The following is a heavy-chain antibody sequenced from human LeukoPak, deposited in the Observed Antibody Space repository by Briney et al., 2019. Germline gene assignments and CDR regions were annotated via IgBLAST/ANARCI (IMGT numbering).Heavy chain of an antibody. CDR3: ARGGWNKFDY. V-gene: IGHV4-34*01. Sequence: SETLSLTCAVYGGSFSGYYWSWIRQPPGKGLEWIGEINHSGSTNYNPSLKSRVAISVDTSKNQFSLKLSSVTAADTAVYYCARGGWNKFDYWGQGTLVTVSS. CDR2: INHSGST. D-gene: IGHD1-1*01. CDR1: GGSFSGYY. J-gene: IGHJ4*02.